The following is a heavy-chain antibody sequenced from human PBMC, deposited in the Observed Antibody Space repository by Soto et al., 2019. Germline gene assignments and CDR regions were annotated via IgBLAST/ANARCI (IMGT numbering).Heavy chain of an antibody. V-gene: IGHV1-2*02. CDR1: GYTLAGYY. CDR3: ARAHPSRPERY. CDR2: INPNSGGT. J-gene: IGHJ4*02. Sequence: XSVKGSCKASGYTLAGYYMHWVREAPGQGLEWMGWINPNSGGTNYAQKFQGRVTMTRDTSISTAYMELSRLRSDDTAVYYCARAHPSRPERYWGQGTLVTVSS.